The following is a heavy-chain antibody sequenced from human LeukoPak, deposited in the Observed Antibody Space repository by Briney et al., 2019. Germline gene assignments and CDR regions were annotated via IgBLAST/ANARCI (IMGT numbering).Heavy chain of an antibody. CDR2: IYYSGST. Sequence: PSETLSLTCTVSGGSISSSSYYWGWIRQPPGKGLEWIGSIYYSGSTYYNPSLKSRVTISVDTSKNQFSLKLSSVTAADTAVYYCAKSYWEPLNQFDYWGQGTLVTVPS. CDR3: AKSYWEPLNQFDY. D-gene: IGHD1-26*01. V-gene: IGHV4-39*01. CDR1: GGSISSSSYY. J-gene: IGHJ4*02.